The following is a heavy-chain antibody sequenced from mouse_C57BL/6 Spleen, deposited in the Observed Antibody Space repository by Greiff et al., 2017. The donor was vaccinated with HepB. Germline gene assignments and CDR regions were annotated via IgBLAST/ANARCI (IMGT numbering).Heavy chain of an antibody. CDR1: GYTFTSYW. D-gene: IGHD1-1*01. CDR3: ATITTSDYFDY. CDR2: IYPSDSET. Sequence: VQLQQPGAELVRPGSSVKLSCKASGYTFTSYWMDWVKQRPGQGLEWIGNIYPSDSETHYNQKFKDKATLTVDKSSSTAYMQLSSLTSEDSAVYYCATITTSDYFDYWGQGTTLTVSS. V-gene: IGHV1-61*01. J-gene: IGHJ2*01.